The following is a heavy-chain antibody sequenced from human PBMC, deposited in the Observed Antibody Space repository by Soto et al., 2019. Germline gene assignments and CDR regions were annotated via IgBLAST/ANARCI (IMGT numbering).Heavy chain of an antibody. CDR1: GYTFSSYG. J-gene: IGHJ4*02. D-gene: IGHD1-26*01. V-gene: IGHV1-18*01. CDR2: ISAHNGNT. Sequence: LVQSGAEVKKPGASVTVSCKPSGYTFSSYGITWVRQAPGQGLEWLGWISAHNGNTNYAQKLQDRVTMTTDASTSTAYMELTSLRSDDTAVYYCARSPPKWGLPSEYYCDSWGQGALVTVSS. CDR3: ARSPPKWGLPSEYYCDS.